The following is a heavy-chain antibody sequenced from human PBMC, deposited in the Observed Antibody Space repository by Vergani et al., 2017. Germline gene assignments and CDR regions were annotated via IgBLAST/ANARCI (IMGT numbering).Heavy chain of an antibody. V-gene: IGHV3-23*01. CDR1: GFTFSSYA. CDR2: ISGSGGST. CDR3: AKVISISVAAIDV. Sequence: EVQLLESGGGLVQPGGSLRLSCAASGFTFSSYAMSWARQAPGKGLEWVSAISGSGGSTYSADSVKGRFTISRDNSKNTLYLQMNSLRAEDTAVYYCAKVISISVAAIDVWSQGSMVTLSS. D-gene: IGHD3-3*02. J-gene: IGHJ3*01.